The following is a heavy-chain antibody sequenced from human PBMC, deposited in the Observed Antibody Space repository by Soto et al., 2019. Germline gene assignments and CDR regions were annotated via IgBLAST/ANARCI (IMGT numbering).Heavy chain of an antibody. CDR1: GSTFPCSY. CDR3: ARAQADYYYGMVV. Sequence: ASLQLSCTTSGSTFPCSYMHWVRQAPGQGLEWMGWINPNSGGTNYAQKFQGRVTMTRDTSISTAYMELSRLGSDDTAVYYCARAQADYYYGMVVWGQGTTVTV. V-gene: IGHV1-2*02. CDR2: INPNSGGT. J-gene: IGHJ6*02.